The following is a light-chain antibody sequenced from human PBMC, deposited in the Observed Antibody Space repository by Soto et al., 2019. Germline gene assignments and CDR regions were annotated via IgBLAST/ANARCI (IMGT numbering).Light chain of an antibody. J-gene: IGKJ1*01. CDR3: QQYNSYWT. Sequence: GDRVTITCRASQSITPWLAWYQQKPGKAPKLLISAASILQSGVPSRFSGSGSGTEFTLTISSLQPDDFATYYCQQYNSYWTFGQGTKVDIK. CDR1: QSITPW. CDR2: AAS. V-gene: IGKV1-5*01.